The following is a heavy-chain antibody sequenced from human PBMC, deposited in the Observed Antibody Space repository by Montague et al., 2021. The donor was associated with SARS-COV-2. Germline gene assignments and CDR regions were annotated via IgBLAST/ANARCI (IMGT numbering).Heavy chain of an antibody. CDR1: GGSISSYY. CDR2: IYYSWSA. Sequence: SETLSLTCTVSGGSISSYYWSWIRQPPGKGLEWIGYIYYSWSANYNPSLKRRVTISIYTSKNQFSLKLSSVTAADTAVYYCARGLPTVRGVIRGFDLWGQGTLVTVSS. V-gene: IGHV4-59*01. J-gene: IGHJ5*02. D-gene: IGHD3-10*01. CDR3: ARGLPTVRGVIRGFDL.